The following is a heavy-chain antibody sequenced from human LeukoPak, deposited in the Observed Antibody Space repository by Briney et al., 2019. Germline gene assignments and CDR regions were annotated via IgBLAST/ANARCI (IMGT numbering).Heavy chain of an antibody. J-gene: IGHJ6*02. V-gene: IGHV5-51*01. CDR1: GNSFGSDW. D-gene: IGHD3-10*01. Sequence: GESLKISCKASGNSFGSDWIAWVRQMPGKGLEWMGIIYPGDSDTRYSPSFQGQVTISADKSISTAYLQWSSLKASDTAMYYCARAAGQGRLLWFGELSYYYYYGMDVWGQGTTVTVSS. CDR3: ARAAGQGRLLWFGELSYYYYYGMDV. CDR2: IYPGDSDT.